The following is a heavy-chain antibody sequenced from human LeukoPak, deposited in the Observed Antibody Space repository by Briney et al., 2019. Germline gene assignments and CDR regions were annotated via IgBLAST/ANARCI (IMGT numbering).Heavy chain of an antibody. D-gene: IGHD3-22*01. CDR2: INPSGGST. Sequence: ASVNVSFKSSGDTFTSYYMHWVRQAPGQGLEWMGIINPSGGSTSYAQKFQGRVTMTRDMSTSTVYMELSSLRSEDTDVYYCARGRHYYDSSDYYYEGDAFDIWGQGTMVTVSS. J-gene: IGHJ3*02. V-gene: IGHV1-46*01. CDR1: GDTFTSYY. CDR3: ARGRHYYDSSDYYYEGDAFDI.